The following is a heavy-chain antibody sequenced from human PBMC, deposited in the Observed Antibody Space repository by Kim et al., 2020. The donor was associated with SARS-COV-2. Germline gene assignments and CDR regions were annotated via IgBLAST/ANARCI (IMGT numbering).Heavy chain of an antibody. D-gene: IGHD4-17*01. Sequence: GGSLRPSCAASGFTFSNFDMNWVRQAPGKGLDWVSVISGNGGMTYYADSVKGRFTISRDNSKNTLYLQMNSLRAEDTAVYYCAKAGGPNYGGNSFPYWG. J-gene: IGHJ4*01. CDR1: GFTFSNFD. CDR3: AKAGGPNYGGNSFPY. V-gene: IGHV3-23*01. CDR2: ISGNGGMT.